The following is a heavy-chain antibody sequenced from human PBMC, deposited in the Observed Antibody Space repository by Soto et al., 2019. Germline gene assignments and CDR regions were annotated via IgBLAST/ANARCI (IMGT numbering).Heavy chain of an antibody. CDR3: ARDSGDYFDY. J-gene: IGHJ4*02. V-gene: IGHV4-59*01. CDR1: GGSISSYY. D-gene: IGHD4-17*01. Sequence: PLETLSLTCTVSGGSISSYYWSWTRQPPGKGLEWIGYTYYSGSTNYNPSLKSRVTISVDTSKNQFSLKLSSVTAADTAVYYCARDSGDYFDYWGQGTLVTSPQ. CDR2: TYYSGST.